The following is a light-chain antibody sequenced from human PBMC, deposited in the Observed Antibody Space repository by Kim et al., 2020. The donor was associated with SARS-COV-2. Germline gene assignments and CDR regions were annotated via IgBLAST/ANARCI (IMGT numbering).Light chain of an antibody. CDR1: MSNIGNNF. J-gene: IGLJ3*02. CDR2: RNH. Sequence: QSVLTQPPSVPETPGQSVTISCSGSMSNIGNNFVYWYQQLPGAAPKLLVYRNHERPSGVPDRFSGSKSDTSASLAITGLRSADEADYYCASWDDGMNGPVFGGGTKLTVL. V-gene: IGLV1-47*01. CDR3: ASWDDGMNGPV.